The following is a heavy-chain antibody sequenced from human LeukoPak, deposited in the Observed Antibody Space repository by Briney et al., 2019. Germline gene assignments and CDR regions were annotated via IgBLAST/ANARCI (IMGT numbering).Heavy chain of an antibody. J-gene: IGHJ4*02. CDR1: GYTFTGYY. CDR3: ARVGVPAAPTTSFDY. Sequence: ASVKVSCKASGYTFTGYYMHWVRQAPGQGLEWMGWINPNSGGTNYAQKFQGRVTMTRDTSISTAYMELSRLRSDDTAVYYCARVGVPAAPTTSFDYWGQGTLVTVSS. D-gene: IGHD2-2*01. CDR2: INPNSGGT. V-gene: IGHV1-2*02.